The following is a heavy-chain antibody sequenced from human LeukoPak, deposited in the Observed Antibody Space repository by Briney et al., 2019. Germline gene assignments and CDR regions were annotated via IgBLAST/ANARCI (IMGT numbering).Heavy chain of an antibody. V-gene: IGHV3-20*04. D-gene: IGHD1-26*01. CDR1: GFTFDDYG. CDR3: ARSWVGGCPYYYYYMDV. CDR2: INWTGGNT. Sequence: GGSLRLSCAASGFTFDDYGMSWVRQAPGKGLEWVSGINWTGGNTGYADSVKGRFTISRDNAKNSLYLQMNSLRAEDTALCYCARSWVGGCPYYYYYMDVWGKGTTVTVSS. J-gene: IGHJ6*03.